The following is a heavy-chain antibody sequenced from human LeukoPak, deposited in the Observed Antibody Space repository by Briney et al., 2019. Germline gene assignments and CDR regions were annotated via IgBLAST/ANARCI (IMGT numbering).Heavy chain of an antibody. CDR3: ARMAGAGYYFYMDV. V-gene: IGHV3-21*01. J-gene: IGHJ6*03. Sequence: PGGSLRLSCAASGFTFSSYSINWVRQAPGKGLECVSSISSSSSYIYYADSVKGRFTISRDNAKNSLYLQMNSLRAEDTAVYYCARMAGAGYYFYMDVWGEGTTVTVSS. D-gene: IGHD6-19*01. CDR1: GFTFSSYS. CDR2: ISSSSSYI.